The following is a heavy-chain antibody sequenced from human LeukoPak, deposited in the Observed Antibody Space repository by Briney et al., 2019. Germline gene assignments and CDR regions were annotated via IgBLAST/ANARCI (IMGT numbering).Heavy chain of an antibody. D-gene: IGHD5-12*01. J-gene: IGHJ5*02. CDR3: AVGDSGYDYPNWFDP. CDR1: GFTFSSYS. CDR2: ISSSSSTI. Sequence: SGGSLRLSCAASGFTFSSYSMNWVRQAPGKGLEWVSYISSSSSTIYYADSVKGRFTISRDNAKNSLYLQMNSLRAEDTAVYYCAVGDSGYDYPNWFDPWGPGTLVTVSS. V-gene: IGHV3-48*01.